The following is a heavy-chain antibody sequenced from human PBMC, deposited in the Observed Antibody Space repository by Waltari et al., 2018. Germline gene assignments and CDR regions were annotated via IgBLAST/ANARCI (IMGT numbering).Heavy chain of an antibody. CDR3: ARDVAMGLFGIPDHHGWDV. D-gene: IGHD3-10*01. CDR2: IYSGAEV. J-gene: IGHJ6*02. V-gene: IGHV3-53*01. CDR1: GFTVSSTS. Sequence: VQLVESGGGLIQPGGSLRLSCAASGFTVSSTSMTWIGQAPGKGLEWVSGIYSGAEVHYGDSVKGRFTISRDKNKNTVDLQMNTLRIEDTAIYYCARDVAMGLFGIPDHHGWDVWGQGTTVIVSS.